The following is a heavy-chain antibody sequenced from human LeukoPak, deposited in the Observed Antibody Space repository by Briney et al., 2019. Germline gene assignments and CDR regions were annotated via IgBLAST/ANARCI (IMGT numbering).Heavy chain of an antibody. V-gene: IGHV4-34*01. Sequence: SETLPLTCAVYGGSFSGYYWSWIRQPPGKGLEWIGEINHSGSTNYNPSLKSRVTISVDTSKNQFSLKLSSVTAADTAVYYCARGYDILTGYFRFDPWGQGTLVTVSS. CDR1: GGSFSGYY. CDR3: ARGYDILTGYFRFDP. J-gene: IGHJ5*02. CDR2: INHSGST. D-gene: IGHD3-9*01.